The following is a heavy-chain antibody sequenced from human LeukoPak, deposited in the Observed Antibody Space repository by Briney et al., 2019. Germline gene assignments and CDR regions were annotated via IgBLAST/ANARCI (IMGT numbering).Heavy chain of an antibody. J-gene: IGHJ6*03. CDR1: GGILNSYG. V-gene: IGHV1-69*05. D-gene: IGHD2-21*02. Sequence: ASVNVSCKASGGILNSYGISWVRQAPGQGLGWMGGFIPLFGTAEYAQKFQGRVTITTDESTSTTYMELGSLRSEETAVYYCARDDLTAHYMDVWGKGTTGTVSS. CDR3: ARDDLTAHYMDV. CDR2: FIPLFGTA.